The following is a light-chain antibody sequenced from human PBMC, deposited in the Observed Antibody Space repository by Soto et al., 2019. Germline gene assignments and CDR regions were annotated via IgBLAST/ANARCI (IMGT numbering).Light chain of an antibody. CDR3: QQRSNWPTT. J-gene: IGKJ4*01. CDR2: DAS. Sequence: EIVLTQSPATLSLSPGDRATLSCRASQRISRYLAWYQQKPGQAPRLLIYDASKRAAGIPARYSASGSGTDFTLTITSLEPEDFAVYYCQQRSNWPTTFGGGTKVEIK. CDR1: QRISRY. V-gene: IGKV3-11*01.